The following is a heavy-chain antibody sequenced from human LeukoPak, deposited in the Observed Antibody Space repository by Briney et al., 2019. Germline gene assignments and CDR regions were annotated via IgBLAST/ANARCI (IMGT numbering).Heavy chain of an antibody. CDR3: ATSIYCTNGVCHDAFDI. CDR2: IYTSGST. Sequence: SETLSLTCTVSGGSISSGSYYWSWIRQPAGKGLEWIGRIYTSGSTNYNPSLKSRVTISVDTSKNQFSLKLSSVTAADTAVYYCATSIYCTNGVCHDAFDIWGQGTMDTVSS. CDR1: GGSISSGSYY. J-gene: IGHJ3*02. D-gene: IGHD2-8*01. V-gene: IGHV4-61*02.